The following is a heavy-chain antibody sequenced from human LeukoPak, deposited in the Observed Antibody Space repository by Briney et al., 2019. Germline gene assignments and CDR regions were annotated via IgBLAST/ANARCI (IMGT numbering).Heavy chain of an antibody. D-gene: IGHD6-13*01. Sequence: PGGSLRLSCAASGFTFSSYAMHWVRQAPGKGLDWVAVISYDGSNKYYADSVKGRLTISRDNSKNPLYLQMNSLRAEDTGVYYCAREAGNATYYYMDVWGKGTTVTVSS. CDR1: GFTFSSYA. CDR2: ISYDGSNK. V-gene: IGHV3-30*04. CDR3: AREAGNATYYYMDV. J-gene: IGHJ6*03.